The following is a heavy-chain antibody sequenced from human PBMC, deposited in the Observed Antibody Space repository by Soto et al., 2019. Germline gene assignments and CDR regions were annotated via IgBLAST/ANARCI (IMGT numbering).Heavy chain of an antibody. D-gene: IGHD5-18*01. Sequence: PSETLSLTCAVSGGSISSGDYSWSWIRQPPGKGLEWIGYIYHSGGTYYNPSLKSRVTIPVDRSKNQFSLKLSSVTAADTAVYYCAKDSGYNYGYFRWFDPWGQGTLVTVSS. CDR3: AKDSGYNYGYFRWFDP. J-gene: IGHJ5*02. CDR2: IYHSGGT. V-gene: IGHV4-30-2*02. CDR1: GGSISSGDYS.